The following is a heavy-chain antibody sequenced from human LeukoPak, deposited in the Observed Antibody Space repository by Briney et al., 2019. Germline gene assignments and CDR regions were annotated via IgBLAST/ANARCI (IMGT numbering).Heavy chain of an antibody. V-gene: IGHV3-30*02. CDR1: AFTFSRYG. Sequence: PGGSLRLSCAASAFTFSRYGMHWVRQAPGMGLEWVAFIRYDGSNKYYADSVKGRFTISRDNSKNTLYLQMNSLRSEDTAVYYCAKNGDRGAYCSGGTCYPYYYYYMDVWGKGTTVTISS. CDR2: IRYDGSNK. J-gene: IGHJ6*03. D-gene: IGHD2-15*01. CDR3: AKNGDRGAYCSGGTCYPYYYYYMDV.